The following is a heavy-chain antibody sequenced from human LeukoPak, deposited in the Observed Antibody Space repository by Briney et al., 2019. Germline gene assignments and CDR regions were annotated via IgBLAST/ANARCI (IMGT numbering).Heavy chain of an antibody. D-gene: IGHD3-22*01. CDR1: GGSISSSSYY. CDR2: IYYSGST. Sequence: SETLSLTCTVSGGSISSSSYYWGWIRQPPGKGLEWIGSIYYSGSTYYNPSLKSRVTISVDTSKNQFSLKLSSVTAADTAVYYCAREVIVDDAFDIWGQGTMVTVSS. V-gene: IGHV4-39*07. CDR3: AREVIVDDAFDI. J-gene: IGHJ3*02.